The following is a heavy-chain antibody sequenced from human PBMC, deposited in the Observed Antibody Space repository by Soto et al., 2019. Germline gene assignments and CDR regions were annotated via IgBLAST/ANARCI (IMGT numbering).Heavy chain of an antibody. J-gene: IGHJ4*02. CDR1: GGSISSYY. CDR3: SGGVGDAF. Sequence: SETLSLTCTVSGGSISSYYWSWIRQPPGKGLEWIGYIYYSGSTNYNPSLKSRVTISVDTSKNQFSLKLSSVTAADTAVYYCSGGVGDAFWGQGTLVTVSS. V-gene: IGHV4-59*08. D-gene: IGHD1-26*01. CDR2: IYYSGST.